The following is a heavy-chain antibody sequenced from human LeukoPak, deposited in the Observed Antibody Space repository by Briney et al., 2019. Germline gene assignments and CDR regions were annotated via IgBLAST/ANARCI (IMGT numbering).Heavy chain of an antibody. CDR3: AKARIMITLGGVFS. Sequence: GGSLRLSCAASGFTFSSYAMSWVRQAPGKGLEWVSAISGSGGSTYYADSVKGRFTISRDNSKNTLYLQMNSLRAEDTAVYYCAKARIMITLGGVFSWGQGTLVTVSS. CDR2: ISGSGGST. J-gene: IGHJ4*02. V-gene: IGHV3-23*01. D-gene: IGHD3-16*01. CDR1: GFTFSSYA.